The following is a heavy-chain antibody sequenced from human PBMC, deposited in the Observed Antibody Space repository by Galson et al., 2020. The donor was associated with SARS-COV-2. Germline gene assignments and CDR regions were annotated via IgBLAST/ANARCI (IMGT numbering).Heavy chain of an antibody. CDR1: DASISDYF. CDR3: ARGTKYGIGWSYYFDY. D-gene: IGHD6-19*01. J-gene: IGHJ4*02. Sequence: ASETLSLTCTVSDASISDYFWSWIRQPAGKGLEWIGRVHTSGGTKYHPSLKGRVTMSLDTSKNQFSLNLASVTAADTAFYFCARGTKYGIGWSYYFDYWGQGPLVTVSS. V-gene: IGHV4-4*07. CDR2: VHTSGGT.